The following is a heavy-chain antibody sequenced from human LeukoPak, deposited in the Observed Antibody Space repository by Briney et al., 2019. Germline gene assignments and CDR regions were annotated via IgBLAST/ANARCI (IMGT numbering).Heavy chain of an antibody. D-gene: IGHD2-21*02. CDR2: ISDSGTST. J-gene: IGHJ6*02. CDR1: GFTFRSYA. CDR3: AKQVCGADCYYYYGMDV. Sequence: GGSLRLSCAASGFTFRSYAMTWVRQAPRKGLEWVSTISDSGTSTYYADSMKGRFTISRDNSKNTLYLQMNSLRAEDTAVYYCAKQVCGADCYYYYGMDVWGQGTTVTVSS. V-gene: IGHV3-23*01.